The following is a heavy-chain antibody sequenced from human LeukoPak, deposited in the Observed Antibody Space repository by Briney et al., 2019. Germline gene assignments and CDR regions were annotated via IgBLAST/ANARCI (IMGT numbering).Heavy chain of an antibody. V-gene: IGHV3-23*01. CDR1: GFTFSSYA. Sequence: PGRSLRLSCAAPGFTFSSYAMSWVRRAPGKGLEWVSAISSSGGSTYYADSVKRRFTVSRDNSKNTLYLQMSSLRAEDTAVYYCANQARRTGYYFDYWGQGTLVTVSS. CDR2: ISSSGGST. CDR3: ANQARRTGYYFDY. J-gene: IGHJ4*02.